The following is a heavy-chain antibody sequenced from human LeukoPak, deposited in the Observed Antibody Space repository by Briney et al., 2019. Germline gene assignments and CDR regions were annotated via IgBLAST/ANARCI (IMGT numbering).Heavy chain of an antibody. Sequence: GRSLRLSCAASGFTFSSYGMHWVRQAPGKGLEWVAVISYDGSNKYYADSVKGRFTISRDNSKNTLYLQMNSLRAEDTAVYYCAKDIGKLSSSWVGYFDYWGQGTLVTVSS. V-gene: IGHV3-30*18. J-gene: IGHJ4*02. CDR2: ISYDGSNK. CDR3: AKDIGKLSSSWVGYFDY. CDR1: GFTFSSYG. D-gene: IGHD6-13*01.